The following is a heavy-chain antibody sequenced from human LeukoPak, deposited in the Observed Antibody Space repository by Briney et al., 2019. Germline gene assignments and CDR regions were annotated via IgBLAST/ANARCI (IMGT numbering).Heavy chain of an antibody. V-gene: IGHV3-30*02. CDR2: IRYDGSNK. Sequence: GGSLRLSCAASGFTFSSYAMHWVRQAPGKGLEWVAFIRYDGSNKYYADSVKGRFTISRDNSKNTLYLQMNSLRAEDTAVYYCAKAQVGATACFDYWGQGTLVTVSS. D-gene: IGHD1-26*01. CDR1: GFTFSSYA. CDR3: AKAQVGATACFDY. J-gene: IGHJ4*02.